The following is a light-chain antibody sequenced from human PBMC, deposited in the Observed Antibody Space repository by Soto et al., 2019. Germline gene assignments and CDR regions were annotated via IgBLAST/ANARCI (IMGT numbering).Light chain of an antibody. Sequence: DIQMAQSPSTLSASVVDRVTITCRSSQSISSWLAWYQQKPGKATNLLIYDASSLESGFPSRFSGSGSGTEFTLTISSLQPDALATYYCQQYNSYSPSFGQGTKVDIK. CDR1: QSISSW. J-gene: IGKJ1*01. CDR3: QQYNSYSPS. CDR2: DAS. V-gene: IGKV1-5*01.